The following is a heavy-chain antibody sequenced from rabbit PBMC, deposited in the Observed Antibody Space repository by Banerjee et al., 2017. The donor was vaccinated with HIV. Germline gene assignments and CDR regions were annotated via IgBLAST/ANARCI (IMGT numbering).Heavy chain of an antibody. CDR3: ARGAGGAGYGHDL. J-gene: IGHJ4*01. CDR2: IYAGSSGST. V-gene: IGHV1S40*01. Sequence: QSLEESGGDLVKPGTSLTLTCTASGFFFSSSYYMCWVRQAPGKGLEWIACIYAGSSGSTYYASWAKGRFTISKISSTTVTLQMTSLTAADTATYFCARGAGGAGYGHDLWGQGTLVTVS. D-gene: IGHD6-1*01. CDR1: GFFFSSSYY.